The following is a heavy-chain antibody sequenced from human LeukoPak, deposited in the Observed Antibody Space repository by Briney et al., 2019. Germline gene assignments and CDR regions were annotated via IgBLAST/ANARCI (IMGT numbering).Heavy chain of an antibody. D-gene: IGHD3-16*01. CDR1: GGSISSGGYY. Sequence: PSQTLSLTCTVSGGSISSGGYYWSWICQHPGKGLEWIGYIYYSGSTYYNPSLKSRVTISVDTSKNQFSLKLSSVTAADTAVYYCARGQGGWFDPWGQGTLVTVSS. CDR3: ARGQGGWFDP. J-gene: IGHJ5*02. CDR2: IYYSGST. V-gene: IGHV4-31*03.